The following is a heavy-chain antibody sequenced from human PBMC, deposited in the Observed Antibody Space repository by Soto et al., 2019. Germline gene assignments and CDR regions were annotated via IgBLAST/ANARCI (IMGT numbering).Heavy chain of an antibody. CDR1: GFTFRHAW. Sequence: EVPLVESGGGLVKPGGSLSLSCAASGFTFRHAWMSWVRQAPGKGLEWVGRMKSKSDGGTTDYAAPVKGRFTISSDDSKTTLYLQMNSMKPEDTAVYYCIIYSGYYLDYWGQGTLVTVSS. CDR3: IIYSGYYLDY. V-gene: IGHV3-15*01. D-gene: IGHD3-22*01. CDR2: MKSKSDGGTT. J-gene: IGHJ4*02.